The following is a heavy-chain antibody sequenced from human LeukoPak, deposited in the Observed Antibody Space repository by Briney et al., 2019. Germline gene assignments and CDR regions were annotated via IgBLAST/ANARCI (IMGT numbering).Heavy chain of an antibody. J-gene: IGHJ3*02. CDR2: IYYTGST. CDR3: ARDYYDTSGYPVLQDAFDI. D-gene: IGHD3-22*01. V-gene: IGHV4-39*07. Sequence: SETLSLTCTVSSGSISSSTYYWGWIRQPPGKGLEWIGTIYYTGSTYYNPSLKSRVTISVDTSKNQFSLKLTSVTAADTAVYYCARDYYDTSGYPVLQDAFDIWGQGTMVTVSS. CDR1: SGSISSSTYY.